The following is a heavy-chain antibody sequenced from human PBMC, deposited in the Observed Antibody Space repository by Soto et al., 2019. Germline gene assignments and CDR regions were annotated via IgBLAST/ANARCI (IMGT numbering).Heavy chain of an antibody. Sequence: QVQLVQSGAEVKRPGTSVKVSCKVSGYTFTNYGINWVRQAPGQGLEWVGWFNPANRNTNYAQKFQDRVSMTTDTYTNTDYMELRGLRSDDTAVYYCARVRFGDPFDFWGQGTLVTVSS. CDR1: GYTFTNYG. CDR2: FNPANRNT. V-gene: IGHV1-18*01. J-gene: IGHJ4*02. D-gene: IGHD2-21*02. CDR3: ARVRFGDPFDF.